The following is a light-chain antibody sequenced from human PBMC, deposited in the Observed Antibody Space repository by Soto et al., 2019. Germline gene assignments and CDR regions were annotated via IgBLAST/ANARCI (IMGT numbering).Light chain of an antibody. CDR1: QRITTY. CDR3: HQTDNTPYT. Sequence: IHMPQSPSSLSASVGDRVTITCRASQRITTYLNWYQQKPGEAPKLLISTSVTLQRGVPSRFTGSGSGTDFTLAIPGLQPADFATYVCHQTDNTPYTFGQGTKLE. CDR2: TSV. V-gene: IGKV1-39*01. J-gene: IGKJ2*01.